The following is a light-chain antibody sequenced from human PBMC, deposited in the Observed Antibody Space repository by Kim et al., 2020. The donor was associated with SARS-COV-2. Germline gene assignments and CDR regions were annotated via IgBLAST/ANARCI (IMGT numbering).Light chain of an antibody. Sequence: DIQMTQSPSSLSASVGDRVTITCRASQGISNYLAWYQQKPGKVPKLLIYGASILQSGVPSRFSGSGSGTDFTLTISSLQPGDVATYYCQKYNSAPPVFTFGPGTKVDIK. CDR3: QKYNSAPPVFT. V-gene: IGKV1-27*01. CDR2: GAS. J-gene: IGKJ3*01. CDR1: QGISNY.